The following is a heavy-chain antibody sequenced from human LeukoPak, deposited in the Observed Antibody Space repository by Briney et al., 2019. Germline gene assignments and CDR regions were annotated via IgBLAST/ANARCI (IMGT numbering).Heavy chain of an antibody. CDR3: AKNRGFTMTYGFDV. V-gene: IGHV3-23*01. D-gene: IGHD3-22*01. CDR1: GFTVSSNY. J-gene: IGHJ3*01. Sequence: GGSLRLSCAASGFTVSSNYMSWVRQAPGKGLEWVSTFSASGGSTYYADSAKGRFTISRDNSKNTLYLQMNSLRAEDTAVYYCAKNRGFTMTYGFDVWGQGTMITVSS. CDR2: FSASGGST.